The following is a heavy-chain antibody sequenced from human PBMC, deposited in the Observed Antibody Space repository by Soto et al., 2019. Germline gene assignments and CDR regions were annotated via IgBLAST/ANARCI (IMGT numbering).Heavy chain of an antibody. CDR3: ATWHLREHAYDI. CDR2: VYDLDGT. D-gene: IGHD5-12*01. CDR1: GLTVSCKKY. V-gene: IGHV3-53*01. J-gene: IGHJ3*02. Sequence: DVQLVESGGGLIQPGGSLRLSCVASGLTVSCKKYMAWVRQAPGKGPEWVSGVYDLDGTYYADSVRGRVTTSIDSSRTTVYLQMRDMRPEDTALYFCATWHLREHAYDIWGQGTMVTVSS.